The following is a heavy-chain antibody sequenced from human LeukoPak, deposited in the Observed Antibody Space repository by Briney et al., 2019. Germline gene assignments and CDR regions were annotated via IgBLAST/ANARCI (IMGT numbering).Heavy chain of an antibody. V-gene: IGHV1-2*02. CDR1: GYTFTGYY. J-gene: IGHJ6*03. CDR3: TTHRGTTYYMDV. CDR2: INPNSGNT. Sequence: ASVKVSCKASGYTFTGYYMHWLRQAPGQGLEWMGLINPNSGNTNYAQKFQGRVTMTRDTSINTAYMDLSSLRSDDTAVYYCTTHRGTTYYMDVWGKGTTVTISS. D-gene: IGHD1-1*01.